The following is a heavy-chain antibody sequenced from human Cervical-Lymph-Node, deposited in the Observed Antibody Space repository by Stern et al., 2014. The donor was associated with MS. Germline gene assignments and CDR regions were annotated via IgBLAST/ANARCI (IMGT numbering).Heavy chain of an antibody. V-gene: IGHV1-69*01. J-gene: IGHJ5*01. CDR1: GDTFSDYA. D-gene: IGHD2-21*02. CDR2: IIPIVGTT. Sequence: QVQLVQSGAEVTKPGSSVKVSCKASGDTFSDYAISWVRQAPGKGLEWMGGIIPIVGTTDYAQKFQGRVTITADESTTTAYMGLINLSSEDTAVYYCVRGAYCGGDCYWGWFDSWGQGTLVTVSS. CDR3: VRGAYCGGDCYWGWFDS.